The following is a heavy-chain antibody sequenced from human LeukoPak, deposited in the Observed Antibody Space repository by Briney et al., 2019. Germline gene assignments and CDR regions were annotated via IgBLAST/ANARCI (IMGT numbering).Heavy chain of an antibody. Sequence: GGSLRLSCAASGFTFSSYWMSWVRQAPGKGLEWVANIKQDGSEKYYVDSVKGRFTISRDNSKNTVYLQMNSLRAGDTAVYYCAKGSFQCSSSTCPQYYYYMDVWGKGTTVTVSS. CDR2: IKQDGSEK. V-gene: IGHV3-7*01. J-gene: IGHJ6*03. CDR3: AKGSFQCSSSTCPQYYYYMDV. CDR1: GFTFSSYW. D-gene: IGHD2/OR15-2a*01.